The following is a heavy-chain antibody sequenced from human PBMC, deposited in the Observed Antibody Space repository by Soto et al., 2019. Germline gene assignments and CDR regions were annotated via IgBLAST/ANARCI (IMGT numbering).Heavy chain of an antibody. J-gene: IGHJ4*02. V-gene: IGHV2-5*01. CDR2: IYWNDEK. CDR3: AHTGYSSSSEYFDY. D-gene: IGHD6-6*01. Sequence: SGPTLVNPTQTLTLTCTFSGFSLTTSGVGVGWIRQPPGKALEWLALIYWNDEKRYSPSLKRRFTITKDTSKNQVVLTMTNMDPVDTATYYCAHTGYSSSSEYFDYWGQGTLVTVSS. CDR1: GFSLTTSGVG.